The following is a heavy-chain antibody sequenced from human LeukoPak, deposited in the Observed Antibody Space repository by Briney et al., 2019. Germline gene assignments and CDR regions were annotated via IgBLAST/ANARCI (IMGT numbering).Heavy chain of an antibody. J-gene: IGHJ3*02. Sequence: GGSLRLSCAASGFTFSDYYLIWIRQAPGEGLEWLSYITSSGSAVYYADSVKGRFTISRDNAKNSLYLQMNSLRAEDTAVYYCARALNVAFDIWGQGTMLIVSS. CDR1: GFTFSDYY. V-gene: IGHV3-11*04. CDR3: ARALNVAFDI. CDR2: ITSSGSAV.